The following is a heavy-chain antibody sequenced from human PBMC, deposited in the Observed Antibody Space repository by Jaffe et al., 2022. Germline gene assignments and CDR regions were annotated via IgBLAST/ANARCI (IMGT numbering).Heavy chain of an antibody. CDR3: ARLLSGYSYGEDY. V-gene: IGHV4-38-2*01. D-gene: IGHD5-18*01. Sequence: QVQLQESGPGLVKPSETLSLTCAVSGYSISSGYYWGWIRQPPGKGLEWIGSIYHSGSTYYNPSLKSRVTISVDTSKNQFSLKLSSVTAADTAVYYCARLLSGYSYGEDYWGQGTLVTVSS. CDR1: GYSISSGYY. CDR2: IYHSGST. J-gene: IGHJ4*02.